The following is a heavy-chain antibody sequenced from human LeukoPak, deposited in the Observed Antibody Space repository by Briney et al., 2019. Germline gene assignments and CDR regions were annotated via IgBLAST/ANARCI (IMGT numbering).Heavy chain of an antibody. Sequence: APVKVSCKASGGTFSSYTISWVRQAPGQGLEWMGRIIPILGIANYAQKFQGRVTITADKSTSTAYMELSSLRSEDTAVYYCAREVVRYRNAFDIWGQGTMVTVSS. CDR3: AREVVRYRNAFDI. CDR1: GGTFSSYT. V-gene: IGHV1-69*04. CDR2: IIPILGIA. D-gene: IGHD2-2*01. J-gene: IGHJ3*02.